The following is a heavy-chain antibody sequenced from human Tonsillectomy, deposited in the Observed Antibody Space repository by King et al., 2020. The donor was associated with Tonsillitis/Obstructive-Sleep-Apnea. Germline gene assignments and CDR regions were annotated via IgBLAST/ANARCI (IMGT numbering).Heavy chain of an antibody. V-gene: IGHV1-69*12. J-gene: IGHJ4*02. CDR2: IIPIFHTA. CDR1: GGIFINYA. CDR3: ARVRIVGPTDRMYYFDY. D-gene: IGHD1-26*01. Sequence: QLVQSGAEVKKPGSSVKVSCKASGGIFINYAITWVRQAPGQGLEWMGGIIPIFHTANYAQKFQGRVTITADESTSTAYMELSSLRSEDTAVYYCARVRIVGPTDRMYYFDYWGQGTLVTVSS.